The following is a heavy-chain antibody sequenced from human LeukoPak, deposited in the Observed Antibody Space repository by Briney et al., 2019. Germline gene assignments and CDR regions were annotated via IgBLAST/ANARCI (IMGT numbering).Heavy chain of an antibody. CDR2: IYPGDSDT. V-gene: IGHV5-51*01. Sequence: GESLKISCKGSGYSFTSYWIGWVRQMPGKGLEWMGIIYPGDSDTRYSPSFQGQVTISADKSISTAYLQCSSLNASATAMYYCAQGHQYYDFWSGYKTSNFDYWGPGTLVTVSS. J-gene: IGHJ4*02. CDR1: GYSFTSYW. CDR3: AQGHQYYDFWSGYKTSNFDY. D-gene: IGHD3-3*01.